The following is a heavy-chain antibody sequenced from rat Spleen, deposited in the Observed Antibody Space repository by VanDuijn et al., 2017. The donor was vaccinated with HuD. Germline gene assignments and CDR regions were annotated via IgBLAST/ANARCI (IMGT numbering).Heavy chain of an antibody. CDR1: GFTFSSFP. V-gene: IGHV5-25*01. J-gene: IGHJ4*01. CDR2: ISSGSGGT. D-gene: IGHD1-12*03. CDR3: GRHHYDGYYHGPVLGIMDA. Sequence: EVQLVESGGGLVQPGRSLKLSCAASGFTFSSFPMAWVRQAPKKGLEWVASISSGSGGTYYPDSVKGRFTISRDNAKSTLFLQMDSLRSEDTASYYCGRHHYDGYYHGPVLGIMDAWGQGASVTVSS.